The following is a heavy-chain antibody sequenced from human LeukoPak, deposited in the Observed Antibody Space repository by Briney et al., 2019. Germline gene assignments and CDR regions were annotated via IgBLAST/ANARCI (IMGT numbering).Heavy chain of an antibody. CDR3: ARGRGSGYVVG. V-gene: IGHV4-39*07. J-gene: IGHJ4*02. CDR1: GFPFGSYS. Sequence: PGGSLRLSCAASGFPFGSYSMNWVRQAPGKGLEWIGSIYYSGSTYYNPSLKSRVTISIDTSKNQFSLKLSSVTAADTAVYYCARGRGSGYVVGWGQGTLVTVSS. CDR2: IYYSGST. D-gene: IGHD3-22*01.